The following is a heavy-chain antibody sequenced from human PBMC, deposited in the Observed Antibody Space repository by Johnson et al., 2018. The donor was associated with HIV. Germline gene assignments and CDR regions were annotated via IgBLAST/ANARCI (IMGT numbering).Heavy chain of an antibody. V-gene: IGHV3-30*03. CDR3: ARVRTGRENAFDI. J-gene: IGHJ3*02. D-gene: IGHD2-8*02. CDR1: GFTVSSNY. CDR2: ISYDGSYK. Sequence: QVQLVESGGGLIQPGGSLRLSCAASGFTVSSNYMSWVRQAPGKGLEWVGVISYDGSYKYYADSVKGRFTISRDNSKSTLYLQMNSLRAEDTAVYYCARVRTGRENAFDIWGQGTVVTVST.